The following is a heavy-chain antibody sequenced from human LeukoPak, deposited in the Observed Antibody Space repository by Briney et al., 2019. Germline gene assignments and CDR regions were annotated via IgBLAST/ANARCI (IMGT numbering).Heavy chain of an antibody. J-gene: IGHJ4*02. CDR1: GFTFNNYA. CDR3: AKGRGGSCYSGLDY. D-gene: IGHD2-15*01. CDR2: ICGSGGST. Sequence: GGSLRLSCAASGFTFNNYAMTWVRQAPGKGLEWVSAICGSGGSTYYADSVKGRFTISRDNSKGTLYLQMNSLRAEDTAEYYCAKGRGGSCYSGLDYWGQGTLVTVSS. V-gene: IGHV3-23*01.